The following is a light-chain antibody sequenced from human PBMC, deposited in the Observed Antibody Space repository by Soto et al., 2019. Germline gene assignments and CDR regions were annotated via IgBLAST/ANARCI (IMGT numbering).Light chain of an antibody. CDR1: ESIGDY. J-gene: IGKJ5*01. CDR3: QQYVTSPSIT. V-gene: IGKV3-20*01. CDR2: AAS. Sequence: EVVLTHAAGALTLSPGDRATLSCWASESIGDYLAWYQQRPGQAPRLLIYAASRRAAGTPHRFSGSGSERAFTLAISGLEPADFGVYYCQQYVTSPSITFGQGTRLEIK.